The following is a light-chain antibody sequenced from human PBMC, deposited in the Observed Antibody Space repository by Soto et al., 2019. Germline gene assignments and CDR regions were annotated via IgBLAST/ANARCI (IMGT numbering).Light chain of an antibody. CDR1: SSDVGGYNY. Sequence: QSALTQPASVSGSPGQSITISCSGTSSDVGGYNYVSWYQHHPGKAPTLIIYDVTNRPSGVSNPFSGSKSGNTASLTISVLQPEDEADYYCSSYTTSNTRQIVFGTGTKVTVL. CDR2: DVT. J-gene: IGLJ1*01. CDR3: SSYTTSNTRQIV. V-gene: IGLV2-14*03.